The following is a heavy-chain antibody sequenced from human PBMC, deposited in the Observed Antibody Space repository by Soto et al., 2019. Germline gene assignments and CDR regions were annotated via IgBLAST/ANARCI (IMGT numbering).Heavy chain of an antibody. V-gene: IGHV6-1*01. CDR3: ARGRRSNMFRGLDP. D-gene: IGHD3-10*01. CDR1: GDSVSSNSAA. CDR2: TYYRSKWYN. J-gene: IGHJ5*02. Sequence: SQTLSLTCAISGDSVSSNSAAWNWIRQSPSRGLEWLGRTYYRSKWYNDYAVSVKSRITINPDTSKNQFSLYITSVTAADTAVYYCARGRRSNMFRGLDPWGQGTQVTVSS.